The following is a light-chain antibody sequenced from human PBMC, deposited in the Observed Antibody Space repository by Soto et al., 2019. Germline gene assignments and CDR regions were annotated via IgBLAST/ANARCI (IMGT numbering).Light chain of an antibody. CDR1: SSDVGAYNY. CDR3: CSYAGSYSWV. V-gene: IGLV2-11*01. CDR2: DVS. J-gene: IGLJ3*02. Sequence: QSVLTQPRSVXXXXXXXXXXSCTGTSSDVGAYNYVSWYQHHPGKAPKVMIYDVSERPSGVPDRFSGSKSDNKASLTISGLQAEDEADYYCCSYAGSYSWVFGGGTKVTVL.